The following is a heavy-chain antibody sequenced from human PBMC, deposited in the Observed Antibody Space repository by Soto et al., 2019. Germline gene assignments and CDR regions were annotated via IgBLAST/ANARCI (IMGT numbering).Heavy chain of an antibody. CDR1: GYTFTSYD. CDR2: MNPNSGNT. D-gene: IGHD6-6*01. CDR3: ARESIAARLGYYYYYMDV. V-gene: IGHV1-8*01. Sequence: GASVKVSCKASGYTFTSYDINWVRQATGQGLEWMGWMNPNSGNTGYAQKFQGRVTMTRNTSISTAYMELSSLRSEDTAAYYCARESIAARLGYYYYYMDVWGKGTTVTVSS. J-gene: IGHJ6*03.